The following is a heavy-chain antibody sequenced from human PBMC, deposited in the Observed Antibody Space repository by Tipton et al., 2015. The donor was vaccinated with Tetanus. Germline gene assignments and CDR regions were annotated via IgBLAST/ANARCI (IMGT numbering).Heavy chain of an antibody. J-gene: IGHJ4*02. CDR1: GGSVRSGSYY. CDR3: ARATEHDIMTGYDN. CDR2: ISYSGST. D-gene: IGHD3-9*01. V-gene: IGHV4-61*01. Sequence: TLSLTCTVSGGSVRSGSYYWNWIRQPPGKGLEWIGYISYSGSTNSNYSLKSRITISQDTSKNQFSLKLTSVTAADTAVYYCARATEHDIMTGYDNWGPGTQVTVSS.